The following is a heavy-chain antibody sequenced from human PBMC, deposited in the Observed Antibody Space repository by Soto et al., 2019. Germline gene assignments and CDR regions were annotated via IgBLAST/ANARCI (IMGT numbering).Heavy chain of an antibody. CDR2: ISAYNGNT. CDR3: ARAVVATSSGVWPTDY. Sequence: QVQLVQSGAEVKKPGASVKVSCKASGYTFTSYGISWVRQAPGQGLEWMGWISAYNGNTNYAQKLQGRVTMTTDTSTSTAYIELRSLRSDDTAVYYCARAVVATSSGVWPTDYWGQGTLVTVSS. CDR1: GYTFTSYG. J-gene: IGHJ4*02. V-gene: IGHV1-18*01. D-gene: IGHD5-12*01.